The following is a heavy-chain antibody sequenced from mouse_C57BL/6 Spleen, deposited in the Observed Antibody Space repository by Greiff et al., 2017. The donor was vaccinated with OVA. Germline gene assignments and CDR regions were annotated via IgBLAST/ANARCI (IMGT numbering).Heavy chain of an antibody. CDR2: INPNNGGT. J-gene: IGHJ3*01. V-gene: IGHV1-26*01. CDR3: AIGVFAY. CDR1: GYTFTDYY. Sequence: VQLQQSGPELVKPGASVKISCKASGYTFTDYYMNWVKQSHGKSLEWIGDINPNNGGTSYNQKFKGKATLTVDKSSSTAYMELRSLTSEDSAVYYCAIGVFAYWGKGALVTVSA.